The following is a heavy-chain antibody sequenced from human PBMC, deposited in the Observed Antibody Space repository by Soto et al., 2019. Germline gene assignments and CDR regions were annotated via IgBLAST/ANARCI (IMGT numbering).Heavy chain of an antibody. CDR1: GGSISSYY. CDR2: IYYSGST. CDR3: ARVNDDFWSGYSNNNWFDP. Sequence: SETLSLTCTVSGGSISSYYWSWIRQPPGKGLEWIGYIYYSGSTNYNPSLKSRVTISVDTSKNQFSLKLSSVTAADTAVYYCARVNDDFWSGYSNNNWFDPWGQGTLVTVSS. J-gene: IGHJ5*02. V-gene: IGHV4-59*01. D-gene: IGHD3-3*01.